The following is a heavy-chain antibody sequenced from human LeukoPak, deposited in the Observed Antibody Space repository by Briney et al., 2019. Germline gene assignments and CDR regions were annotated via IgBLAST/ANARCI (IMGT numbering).Heavy chain of an antibody. J-gene: IGHJ2*01. D-gene: IGHD6-13*01. CDR3: ARVYYSRSYDYWYFDL. CDR1: GGSISSYC. CDR2: IFYSGST. Sequence: PSETLSLTCTVSGGSISSYCWSWIRQPPGKGLEWIGYIFYSGSTNYNPSLKSRVTISVDTSKNQFSLKLSSVTAADTAVYYCARVYYSRSYDYWYFDLWGRGTLVTVSS. V-gene: IGHV4-59*01.